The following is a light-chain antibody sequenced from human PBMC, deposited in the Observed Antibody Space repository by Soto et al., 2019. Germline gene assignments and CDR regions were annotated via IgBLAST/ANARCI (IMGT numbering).Light chain of an antibody. V-gene: IGLV2-8*01. CDR3: SSYGGHNGFVV. Sequence: QSALTQPASVSGSPGQSITISCTGTSSDVGGYNYVSWYQQHPGKAPKLMIYAVSERPSGVPDRFSGSKSGNTASLTVSGLQAEDEADYYCSSYGGHNGFVVFGGGTKLTVL. CDR1: SSDVGGYNY. J-gene: IGLJ3*02. CDR2: AVS.